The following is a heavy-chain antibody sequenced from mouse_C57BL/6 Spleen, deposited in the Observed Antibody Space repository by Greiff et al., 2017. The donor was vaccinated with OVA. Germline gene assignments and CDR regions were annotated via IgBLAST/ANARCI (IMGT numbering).Heavy chain of an antibody. CDR1: GYPFTSYW. CDR2: INPSNGGN. J-gene: IGHJ2*01. D-gene: IGHD2-4*01. Sequence: VQLQQPGTELVKPGASVKLSCKASGYPFTSYWMHWVKQRPGQGLEWIGNINPSNGGNNYNETFKSKATLTVDKSSSTAYMQLSSLTSEDSAVYYCARQGIYYDYGRGYWGQGTTLTVSS. CDR3: ARQGIYYDYGRGY. V-gene: IGHV1-53*01.